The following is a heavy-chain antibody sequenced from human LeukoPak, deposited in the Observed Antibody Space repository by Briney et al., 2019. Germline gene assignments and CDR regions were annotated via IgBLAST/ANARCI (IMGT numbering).Heavy chain of an antibody. CDR3: AKYFAATGESHLDH. J-gene: IGHJ4*02. CDR2: IYYTGST. D-gene: IGHD6-13*01. CDR1: GGSISSGGYY. Sequence: SQTLSLTCTVSGGSISSGGYYWSWIRQPPGKGLEWIGYIYYTGSTNYNPSLKSRVTMSVDPSKDQFSLNLRSVTAADTAVYYCAKYFAATGESHLDHWGQGSLVTVSS. V-gene: IGHV4-61*08.